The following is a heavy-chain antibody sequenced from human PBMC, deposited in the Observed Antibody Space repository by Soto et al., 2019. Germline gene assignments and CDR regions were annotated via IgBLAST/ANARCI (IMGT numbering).Heavy chain of an antibody. V-gene: IGHV4-34*01. D-gene: IGHD2-15*01. Sequence: SETLSLTCAVYGGSFSGYYWSWIRQPPGKGLEWIGEINRSGSTNYNPSLKSRVTISVDTSKNQFSLKLSSVTAADTAVYYCARGFGVVVVAASYYFDYWGQGTLVTVSS. CDR1: GGSFSGYY. CDR3: ARGFGVVVVAASYYFDY. J-gene: IGHJ4*02. CDR2: INRSGST.